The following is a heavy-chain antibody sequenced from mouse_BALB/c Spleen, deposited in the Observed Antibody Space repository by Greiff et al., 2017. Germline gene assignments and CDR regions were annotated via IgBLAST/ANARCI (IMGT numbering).Heavy chain of an antibody. V-gene: IGHV1-37*01. Sequence: VQLKQSGPELVKPGASVKISCKASGYAFTGYFMNWVKQSHGKSLEWIGRINPYNGDTFYNKKFKGKATWTVDTSSSTAHMELLSLTSEDSAVYYCGRSEYNGYYEGPMGYWGQGTSVTVSS. CDR3: GRSEYNGYYEGPMGY. CDR1: GYAFTGYF. J-gene: IGHJ4*01. D-gene: IGHD2-3*01. CDR2: INPYNGDT.